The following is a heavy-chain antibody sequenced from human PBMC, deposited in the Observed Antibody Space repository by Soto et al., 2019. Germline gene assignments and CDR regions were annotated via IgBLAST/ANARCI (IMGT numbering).Heavy chain of an antibody. Sequence: EVQLVESGGDLVKPGGSLRLSCAASMFRFHDAWLNWVRKAPGKGLEWVGRMKSFGSGGTREYEAPGKDRFTISRDDSRRMFYLQMDRLKTEDAAVFHCVGSGGTETLTVWGPGNLVIVSS. J-gene: IGHJ4*02. D-gene: IGHD1-26*01. CDR1: MFRFHDAW. CDR2: MKSFGSGGTR. CDR3: VGSGGTETLTV. V-gene: IGHV3-15*01.